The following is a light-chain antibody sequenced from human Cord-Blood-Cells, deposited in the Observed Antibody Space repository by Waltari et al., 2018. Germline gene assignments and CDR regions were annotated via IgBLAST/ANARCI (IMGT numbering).Light chain of an antibody. Sequence: QSALTQPASVSGSPGQSITISCTGPSRDVGSYNLFSWYQQHPGKAPKLMIYEGSKRPSGVSNRFSGSKSGNTASLTISGLQAEDEADYYCCSYAGSSTVVFGGGTKLTVL. J-gene: IGLJ2*01. CDR1: SRDVGSYNL. V-gene: IGLV2-23*01. CDR2: EGS. CDR3: CSYAGSSTVV.